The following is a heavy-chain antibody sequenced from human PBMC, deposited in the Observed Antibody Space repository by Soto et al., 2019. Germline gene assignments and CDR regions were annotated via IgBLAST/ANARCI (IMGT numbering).Heavy chain of an antibody. V-gene: IGHV4-31*03. D-gene: IGHD3-10*01. J-gene: IGHJ4*02. CDR1: GGSISSGGYY. CDR3: ARTYGSGKIFDY. CDR2: IYYSGST. Sequence: SETLSLTCTVSGGSISSGGYYWSWIRQHPGKGLEWIGYIYYSGSTYYNPSLKSRVTISVGTSKNQLSLKLSSVTAADTAVYYCARTYGSGKIFDYWGQGTLVTVSS.